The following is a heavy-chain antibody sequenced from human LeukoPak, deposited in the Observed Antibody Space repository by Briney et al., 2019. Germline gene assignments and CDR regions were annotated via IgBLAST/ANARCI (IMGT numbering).Heavy chain of an antibody. CDR1: GYTFTSYD. CDR2: MNPNSGNT. J-gene: IGHJ4*02. D-gene: IGHD3-16*02. Sequence: ASVKVSCKASGYTFTSYDINWVRQATGQGLEWMGWMNPNSGNTGYAQKFQGRVTMTRNTSISTAYMELSSLRSEDTAVYYCARKPRRLYDYVWGSYRYNPTYYFDYWGQGTLVTVSS. V-gene: IGHV1-8*01. CDR3: ARKPRRLYDYVWGSYRYNPTYYFDY.